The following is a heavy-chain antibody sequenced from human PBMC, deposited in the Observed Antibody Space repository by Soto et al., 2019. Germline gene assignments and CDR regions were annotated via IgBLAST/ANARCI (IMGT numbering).Heavy chain of an antibody. Sequence: PSETLSLTCAVYGGSFSGYYWSWIRQPPGKGLEWIGEINHSGSTNYNPSPKSRVTISVDTSKNQFSLKLSSVTAADTAVYYCARGYLRRLGYCSGGSCPLHWFDPWGQGTLVTVSS. J-gene: IGHJ5*02. D-gene: IGHD2-15*01. CDR2: INHSGST. CDR1: GGSFSGYY. V-gene: IGHV4-34*01. CDR3: ARGYLRRLGYCSGGSCPLHWFDP.